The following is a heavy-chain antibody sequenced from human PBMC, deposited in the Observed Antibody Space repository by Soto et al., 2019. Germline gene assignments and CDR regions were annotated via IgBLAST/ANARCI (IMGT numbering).Heavy chain of an antibody. V-gene: IGHV3-49*04. CDR1: GFTFGDYA. Sequence: PGGSLRLSCTASGFTFGDYAMSWVRQAPGKGLEWVGFIRSKAYGGTTEYAASVKGRFTISRDDSKSIAYLQMNSLKTEDTAVYYCTREQDYYYYGMDVWGQGTTVTVSS. J-gene: IGHJ6*02. CDR2: IRSKAYGGTT. CDR3: TREQDYYYYGMDV.